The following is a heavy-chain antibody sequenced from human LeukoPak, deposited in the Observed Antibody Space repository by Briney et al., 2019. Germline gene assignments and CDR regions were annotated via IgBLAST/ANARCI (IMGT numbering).Heavy chain of an antibody. V-gene: IGHV4-4*07. Sequence: SETLFLTCRVSGGSINSYYWSWIRQPSGKGLERIGRIYTSGSTNYNPSLKSRVTMSGDTSKNQFSLKLSSVTAADTAVYYCARQLVPALWYFDLWGRGTLVTVSS. D-gene: IGHD6-13*01. CDR2: IYTSGST. J-gene: IGHJ2*01. CDR1: GGSINSYY. CDR3: ARQLVPALWYFDL.